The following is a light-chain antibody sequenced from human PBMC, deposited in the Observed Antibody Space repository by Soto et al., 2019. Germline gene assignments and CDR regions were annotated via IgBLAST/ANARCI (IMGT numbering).Light chain of an antibody. CDR2: YAS. CDR1: EIVHRN. CDR3: QHYSNWPPT. V-gene: IGKV3-15*01. J-gene: IGKJ3*01. Sequence: EVVMTQSPATLSVSPGERVTLSCRASEIVHRNLAWYHQKPGQGPSLLIYYASTRATGVPDRFTGSGSGTEFTLTIRSLQSEDFGVSHCQHYSNWPPTFGRGTKVEIK.